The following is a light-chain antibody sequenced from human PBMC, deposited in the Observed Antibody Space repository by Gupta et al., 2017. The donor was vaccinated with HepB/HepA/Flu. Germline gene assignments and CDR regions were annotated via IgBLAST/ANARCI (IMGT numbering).Light chain of an antibody. CDR2: GNS. CDR3: QSYDSSLSGWV. J-gene: IGLJ2*01. Sequence: QSVLTQPLSVSGAPGQRVTISCTGSSPNIGAGYDVHWYQQLPGTAPKLLIYGNSNRPSGVPDRFSGSKSGTSASLAITGLQAEDEADYYCQSYDSSLSGWVFGGGTKLTVL. V-gene: IGLV1-40*01. CDR1: SPNIGAGYD.